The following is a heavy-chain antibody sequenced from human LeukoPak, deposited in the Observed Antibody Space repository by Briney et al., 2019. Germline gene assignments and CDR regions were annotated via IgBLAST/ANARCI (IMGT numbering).Heavy chain of an antibody. D-gene: IGHD6-6*01. CDR1: GGSISSYY. V-gene: IGHV4-59*12. Sequence: SETLSLTCTVSGGSISSYYWSWIRQPPGKGLEWIGYIYYSGSTSYNPSLKSRVTISIDTSKNQFSLKLSSVTAADTAVSYCAREYSSSSRAFDIWGQGTMVTVSS. CDR2: IYYSGST. J-gene: IGHJ3*02. CDR3: AREYSSSSRAFDI.